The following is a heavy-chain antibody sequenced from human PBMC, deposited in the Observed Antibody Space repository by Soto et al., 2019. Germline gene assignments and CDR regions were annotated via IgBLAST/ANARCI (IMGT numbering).Heavy chain of an antibody. CDR3: AREGGYCSGGSCSGGMDV. D-gene: IGHD2-15*01. J-gene: IGHJ6*02. CDR2: IYSGGST. V-gene: IGHV3-53*01. Sequence: GGSLRLSCAASGFTVSSNYMSWVRQAPGKGLEWVSVIYSGGSTYYADPVKGRFTISRDNSKNTLYLQMNSLRAEDTAVYYCAREGGYCSGGSCSGGMDVWGQGTTVTVSS. CDR1: GFTVSSNY.